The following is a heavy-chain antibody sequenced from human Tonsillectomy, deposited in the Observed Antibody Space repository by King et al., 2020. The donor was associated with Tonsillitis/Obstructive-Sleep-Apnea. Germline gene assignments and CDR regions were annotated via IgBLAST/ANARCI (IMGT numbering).Heavy chain of an antibody. CDR1: GYSFTSYW. D-gene: IGHD2-2*01. Sequence: VQLVESGAEVKKPGESLRISCKGSGYSFTSYWISWVRQMPGKGLEWMGRIDPXXSYTNXSPSFQGHVTISADKSISTAYLQWSSLKASDTAMYYCAXLYCSSTSXXDAXDIWGQXTMVTVSX. J-gene: IGHJ3*02. V-gene: IGHV5-10-1*01. CDR3: AXLYCSSTSXXDAXDI. CDR2: IDPXXSYT.